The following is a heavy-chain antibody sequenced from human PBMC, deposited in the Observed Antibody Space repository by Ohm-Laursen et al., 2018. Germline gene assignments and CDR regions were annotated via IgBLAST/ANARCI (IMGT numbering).Heavy chain of an antibody. CDR1: GFSLSTTGVG. D-gene: IGHD3-22*01. V-gene: IGHV2-5*02. Sequence: TQTLTLTCTFSGFSLSTTGVGVGWIRQPPGKALEWLTVIYWDDNIRYSPSLRSRLTITKDTSKNQVVLTMTNMDPVDTATYHCAHRRTDYSDTSGYYYVDAFDYWGQGTLVTVSS. J-gene: IGHJ4*02. CDR3: AHRRTDYSDTSGYYYVDAFDY. CDR2: IYWDDNI.